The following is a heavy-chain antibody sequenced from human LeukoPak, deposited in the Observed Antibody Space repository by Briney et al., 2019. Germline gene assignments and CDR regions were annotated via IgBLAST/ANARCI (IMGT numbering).Heavy chain of an antibody. CDR3: ARAEATVNYGDY. CDR2: INRDGSNT. Sequence: GESLQISCAPSGFTFSSYWMHWVRQGPGKGLVCVSRINRDGSNTYYADSVKGRFTVSRDNSQNTLYLQINSLRAEDTAVYYCARAEATVNYGDYWGQGTLVTVSS. J-gene: IGHJ4*02. CDR1: GFTFSSYW. D-gene: IGHD4-11*01. V-gene: IGHV3-74*01.